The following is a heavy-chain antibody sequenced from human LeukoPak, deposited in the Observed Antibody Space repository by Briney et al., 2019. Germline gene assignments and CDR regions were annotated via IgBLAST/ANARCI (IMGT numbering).Heavy chain of an antibody. J-gene: IGHJ4*02. CDR3: ATLYGSARGAFDS. CDR1: GFTFNNYG. V-gene: IGHV3-23*01. CDR2: ISESGDYT. Sequence: GGSLRLSCAASGFTFNNYGMSWVRQAPGKGLEWVSAISESGDYTYYADSVKGRFTISRDNSKNTLYLQMNSLRAEDTAVYYCATLYGSARGAFDSWGQGTLVTVSS. D-gene: IGHD3-10*01.